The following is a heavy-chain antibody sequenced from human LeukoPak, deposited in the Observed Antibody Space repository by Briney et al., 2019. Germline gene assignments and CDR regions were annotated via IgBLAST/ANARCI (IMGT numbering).Heavy chain of an antibody. Sequence: GGSLRLSCAASGFTFSTYSGNWIRQAPGKGLEWVAGISESGSNTYYADSVRGRFTISRDNSKNMLYLQINSLRADDTAVYYCARETTVTFPDAFDIWGQGAMVTVSS. CDR3: ARETTVTFPDAFDI. CDR2: ISESGSNT. D-gene: IGHD4-17*01. CDR1: GFTFSTYS. J-gene: IGHJ3*02. V-gene: IGHV3-23*01.